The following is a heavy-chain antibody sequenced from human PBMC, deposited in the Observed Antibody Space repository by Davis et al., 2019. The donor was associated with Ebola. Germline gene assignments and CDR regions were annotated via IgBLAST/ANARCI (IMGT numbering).Heavy chain of an antibody. CDR1: GFSFGEFS. Sequence: GESLKISCLASGFSFGEFSMAWVRQAPGTGLEWVSSINSASVYSYYPDSVKGRFTISRDNARNSLYLQMNSLRADDTAVYYCARDLVGVALDYWGQGTLVTVSS. J-gene: IGHJ4*02. CDR2: INSASVYS. CDR3: ARDLVGVALDY. V-gene: IGHV3-21*01. D-gene: IGHD2-8*01.